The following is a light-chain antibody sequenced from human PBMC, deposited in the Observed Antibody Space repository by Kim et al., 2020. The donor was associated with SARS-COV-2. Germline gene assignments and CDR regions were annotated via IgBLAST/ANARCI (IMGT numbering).Light chain of an antibody. V-gene: IGKV1-5*01. CDR2: DAS. CDR1: QSISSW. CDR3: QQYNSYALT. J-gene: IGKJ4*01. Sequence: ASVGDRVTITCRASQSISSWLAWYQQKPGKAPKLLIYDASSLESGVPSRFSGSGSGTEFTLTISSLQPDDFATYYCQQYNSYALTFGGGTKVDIK.